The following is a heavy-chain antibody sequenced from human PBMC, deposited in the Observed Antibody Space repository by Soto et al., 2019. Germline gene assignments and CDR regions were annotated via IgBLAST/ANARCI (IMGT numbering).Heavy chain of an antibody. Sequence: STNYAQKLQGRVTMTRDTSTTTVYMELSSLRSEDTAVYYCARVGNYYGSGNPRPHHLYPMEVWGQGTTVTVSS. D-gene: IGHD3-10*01. V-gene: IGHV1-46*01. CDR2: ST. CDR3: ARVGNYYGSGNPRPHHLYPMEV. J-gene: IGHJ6*02.